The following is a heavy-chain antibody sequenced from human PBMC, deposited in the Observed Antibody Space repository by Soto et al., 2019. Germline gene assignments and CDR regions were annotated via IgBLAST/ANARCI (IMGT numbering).Heavy chain of an antibody. CDR1: GGSFSGYY. D-gene: IGHD6-13*01. J-gene: IGHJ5*02. Sequence: SETLSLTCAVYGGSFSGYYWSWIRQPPGKGLEWIGEINHSGSTNYNPSLKSRVTISVDTSKNQFSLKLSSVTAADTAVYYCARARPYSSSWYGSRLSWFDPWGQGTLVPVSS. V-gene: IGHV4-34*01. CDR2: INHSGST. CDR3: ARARPYSSSWYGSRLSWFDP.